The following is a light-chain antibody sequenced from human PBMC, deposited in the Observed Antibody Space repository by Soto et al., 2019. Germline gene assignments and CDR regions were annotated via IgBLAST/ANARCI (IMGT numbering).Light chain of an antibody. CDR2: DAS. J-gene: IGKJ1*01. CDR1: QSISNN. V-gene: IGKV3-15*01. CDR3: QQYNNWPPWT. Sequence: ILMTQSPATLSVSPGERATLSCRASQSISNNLAWYQQKPGQAPRLLIYDASTRATGIPARCSGSGSGTEFTLTISGLQSEDCAVYCCQQYNNWPPWTFGQGTKVDIK.